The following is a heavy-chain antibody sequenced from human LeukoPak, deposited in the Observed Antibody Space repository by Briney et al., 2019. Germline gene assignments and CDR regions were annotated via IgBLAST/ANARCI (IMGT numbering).Heavy chain of an antibody. CDR2: ISGSGGGT. V-gene: IGHV3-23*01. Sequence: PGGPLRLPCAASGLTLSSYTMRWLRRAPGKGLQGVSAISGSGGGTYYADSVKGRFTISRNNSKNTLFLQMNSLRAEDTAVYYWAKGGSYGDYCGFRGRGPLVTVSA. D-gene: IGHD4-17*01. CDR1: GLTLSSYT. J-gene: IGHJ4*02. CDR3: AKGGSYGDYCGF.